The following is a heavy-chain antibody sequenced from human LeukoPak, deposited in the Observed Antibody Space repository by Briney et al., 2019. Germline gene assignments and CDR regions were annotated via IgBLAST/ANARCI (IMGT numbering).Heavy chain of an antibody. CDR2: IYYSGST. D-gene: IGHD3-3*01. V-gene: IGHV4-59*11. Sequence: SETLSLTCTVSGGSISSHYWSWLRQPTGKGLEWLGYIYYSGSTNYNPSLKSRVTISVDTSKNQFSLELSSVTAADTAAYYCARGGAYYDFWSGSPAFDYWGQGTLVTVSS. CDR3: ARGGAYYDFWSGSPAFDY. CDR1: GGSISSHY. J-gene: IGHJ4*02.